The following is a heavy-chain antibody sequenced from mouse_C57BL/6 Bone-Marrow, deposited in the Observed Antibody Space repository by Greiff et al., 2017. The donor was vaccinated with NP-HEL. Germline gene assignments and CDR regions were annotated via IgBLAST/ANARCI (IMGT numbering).Heavy chain of an antibody. CDR2: ISDGGSYT. CDR3: ARAPLITTVVAPDY. Sequence: EVMLVESGGGLVKPGGSLKLSCAASGFTFSSYAMSWVRQTPEKRLEWVATISDGGSYTYYPDNVKGRFTISRDNAKNNLYLQMSHLKSEDTAMYYCARAPLITTVVAPDYWGQGTTLTVSS. V-gene: IGHV5-4*03. CDR1: GFTFSSYA. D-gene: IGHD1-1*01. J-gene: IGHJ2*01.